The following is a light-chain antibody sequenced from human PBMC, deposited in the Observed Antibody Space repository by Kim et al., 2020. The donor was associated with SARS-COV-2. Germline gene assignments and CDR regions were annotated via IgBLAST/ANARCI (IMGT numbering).Light chain of an antibody. CDR3: QQSYSTPQHT. CDR1: QSISNY. V-gene: IGKV1-39*01. J-gene: IGKJ4*01. Sequence: DIQMTQSPSSLSASVGDRVTITCRASQSISNYLNWYQQKPGKAPELLIYAASSLQSGVPSRFSGSGSGTDFTLTISSLQPEDFATYYCQQSYSTPQHTFGGGTKLEI. CDR2: AAS.